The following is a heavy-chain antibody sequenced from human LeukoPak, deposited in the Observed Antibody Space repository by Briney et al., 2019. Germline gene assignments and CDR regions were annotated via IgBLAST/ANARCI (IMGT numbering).Heavy chain of an antibody. Sequence: PSETLSLTCTVSGGSISSHYWSWIRQPPGKGLEWFGYIYYSGSTNYNPSLKSRVTISVDTSKNQFSLKLSSVTAADTAVYYCARRAGYWFDPWGQGTLVTVSS. J-gene: IGHJ5*02. D-gene: IGHD3-10*01. V-gene: IGHV4-59*08. CDR1: GGSISSHY. CDR2: IYYSGST. CDR3: ARRAGYWFDP.